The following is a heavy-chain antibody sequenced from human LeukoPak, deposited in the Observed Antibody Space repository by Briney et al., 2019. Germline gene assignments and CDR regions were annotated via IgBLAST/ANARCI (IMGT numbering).Heavy chain of an antibody. CDR3: ARDWKTNSFDY. CDR1: GFTFNSYS. V-gene: IGHV3-33*08. D-gene: IGHD1-1*01. CDR2: IYYDGSNI. J-gene: IGHJ4*02. Sequence: GGSLRLSCAASGFTFNSYSMHWVRQAPGKGLEWVAFIYYDGSNIYYADYVKGRFTISRDISKNTLYLQMDSLRAEDTAIYYCARDWKTNSFDYWGQGTLVTVSS.